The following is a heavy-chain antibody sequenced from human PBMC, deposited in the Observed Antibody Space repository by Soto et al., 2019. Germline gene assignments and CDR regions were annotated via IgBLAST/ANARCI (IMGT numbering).Heavy chain of an antibody. Sequence: QVQLVQSGAEVKKPGASVKVSCKASGYTFTSYYMHWVRQAPGQGLEWRGIINPSGGSTSYAQKFQGRVTMTRDTSTSTVYMELSSLRSEDTAVYYCARVRLRYFDWPSSGYLDFWGQVTLLTVSS. D-gene: IGHD3-9*01. J-gene: IGHJ4*02. CDR3: ARVRLRYFDWPSSGYLDF. V-gene: IGHV1-46*01. CDR2: INPSGGST. CDR1: GYTFTSYY.